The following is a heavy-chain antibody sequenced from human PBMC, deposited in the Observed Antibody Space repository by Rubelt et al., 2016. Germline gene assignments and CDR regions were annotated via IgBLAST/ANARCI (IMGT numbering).Heavy chain of an antibody. CDR1: GGSFSGYY. Sequence: QVQLQQWGAGLLKPSETLSLTCAVYGGSFSGYYWSWIRQPPGKGLEWIGEINHSGSTNYNPSLKSRVTISVDTSKNRFSLKLVAVTAADTAVYYCARTDDILTSDVWGQGTTVTVSS. D-gene: IGHD3-9*01. CDR3: ARTDDILTSDV. CDR2: INHSGST. J-gene: IGHJ6*02. V-gene: IGHV4-34*01.